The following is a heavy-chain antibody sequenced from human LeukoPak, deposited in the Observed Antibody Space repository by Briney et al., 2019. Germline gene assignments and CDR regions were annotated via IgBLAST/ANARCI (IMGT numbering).Heavy chain of an antibody. Sequence: SETLSLTCAVYGGSFSGYYWSWIRQPPGKGLEWIGEINHSGSTNYNPSLKSRVTISVDTSKNQFSLKLSSVTAADTAVYYCARGRGYCSGGSCYTGDNWGQGTLATVSS. D-gene: IGHD2-15*01. CDR3: ARGRGYCSGGSCYTGDN. CDR2: INHSGST. J-gene: IGHJ4*02. CDR1: GGSFSGYY. V-gene: IGHV4-34*01.